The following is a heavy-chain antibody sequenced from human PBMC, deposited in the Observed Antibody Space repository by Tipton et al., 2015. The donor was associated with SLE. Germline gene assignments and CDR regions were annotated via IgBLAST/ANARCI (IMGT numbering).Heavy chain of an antibody. D-gene: IGHD6-13*01. CDR1: GFMFNIYA. J-gene: IGHJ5*02. Sequence: SLRLSCAASGFMFNIYAMSWVRQAPGKGLEWVSGISGSDGSTYYADSVKGRFTISRDNSKNTLYLQMNSLRAEDTAVYYCAKHSSSWYHNWFDPWGQGTQVTVSS. CDR3: AKHSSSWYHNWFDP. V-gene: IGHV3-23*01. CDR2: ISGSDGST.